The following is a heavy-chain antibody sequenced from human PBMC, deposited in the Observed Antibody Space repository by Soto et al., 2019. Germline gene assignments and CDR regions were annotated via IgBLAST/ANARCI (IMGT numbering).Heavy chain of an antibody. D-gene: IGHD2-15*01. V-gene: IGHV1-24*01. Sequence: KGLEWMGGFDPEDGETIYAQKFQGRVTMTEDTSTDTAYMELSSLRSEDTAVYYCATGTDIVVVATTVWTGMDVWGQGTMVTVSS. J-gene: IGHJ6*02. CDR2: FDPEDGET. CDR3: ATGTDIVVVATTVWTGMDV.